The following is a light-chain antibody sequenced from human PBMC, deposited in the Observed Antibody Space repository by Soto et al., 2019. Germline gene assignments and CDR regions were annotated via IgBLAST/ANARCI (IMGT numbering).Light chain of an antibody. V-gene: IGLV2-14*03. CDR2: DVT. CDR1: SSDVGHYNY. Sequence: QSALAQPASVSGSPGQSITISCTGTSSDVGHYNYVSWYQRHPGKAPKLMIYDVTIRPSGVSNRFSGSKSGNTASLTISGLQAEDEADYYCTSYTRSSTLVFGTGTKVTVL. CDR3: TSYTRSSTLV. J-gene: IGLJ1*01.